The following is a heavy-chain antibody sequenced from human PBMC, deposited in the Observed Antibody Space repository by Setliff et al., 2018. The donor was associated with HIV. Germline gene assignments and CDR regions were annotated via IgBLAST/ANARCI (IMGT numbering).Heavy chain of an antibody. J-gene: IGHJ4*02. V-gene: IGHV4-59*12. CDR2: IYYSGDT. Sequence: PSETLSLTCTVSGGSISSYYWSWIRQPPGKGLEWIGYIYYSGDTNYNPSLKSRVTLSADTSKNQLSLSLTSVTAADTAVYYCARVRLTMIMMVDYFDQWGQGTLVTVSS. CDR1: GGSISSYY. CDR3: ARVRLTMIMMVDYFDQ. D-gene: IGHD3-22*01.